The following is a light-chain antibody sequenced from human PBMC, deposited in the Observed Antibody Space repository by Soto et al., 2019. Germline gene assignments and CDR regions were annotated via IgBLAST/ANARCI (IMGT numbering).Light chain of an antibody. V-gene: IGKV3-20*01. Sequence: EIVLAQSPGTLSLPPGQRATLSCRASQSVSRDYVAWYQHKPGQAPRLLIYAASSRPSGIPDRFGGSGSGTDFTLTISRLEPEDFALYYCQQYGSSPLTFGGGTRVEFK. CDR1: QSVSRDY. CDR2: AAS. CDR3: QQYGSSPLT. J-gene: IGKJ4*01.